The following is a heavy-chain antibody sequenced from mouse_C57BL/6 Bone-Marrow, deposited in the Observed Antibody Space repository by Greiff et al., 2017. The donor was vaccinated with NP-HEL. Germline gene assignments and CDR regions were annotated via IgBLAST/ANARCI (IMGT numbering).Heavy chain of an antibody. J-gene: IGHJ3*01. D-gene: IGHD2-3*01. CDR3: ARSPIYDGYFLFAY. Sequence: EVMLVESGGGLVKPGGSLKLSCAASGFTFSDYGMHWVRQAPEKGLEWVAYISSGSSTIYYADTVKGRFTISRDNAKNTLFLQMTSLRSEDTAMYYCARSPIYDGYFLFAYWGQGTLVTVSA. V-gene: IGHV5-17*01. CDR2: ISSGSSTI. CDR1: GFTFSDYG.